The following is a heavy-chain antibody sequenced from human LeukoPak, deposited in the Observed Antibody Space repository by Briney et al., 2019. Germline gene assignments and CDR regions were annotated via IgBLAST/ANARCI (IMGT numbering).Heavy chain of an antibody. CDR2: IIPIFGTA. D-gene: IGHD4-17*01. Sequence: SVKVSCKASGGTFSSYAISWVRQAPGQGLEWMGGIIPIFGTANYAQKFQGRVTITTDESTSTAYMELSSLRSEDTAVYYCARAASGDLPPDYWAREPWSPSPQ. CDR1: GGTFSSYA. V-gene: IGHV1-69*05. CDR3: ARAASGDLPPDY. J-gene: IGHJ4*02.